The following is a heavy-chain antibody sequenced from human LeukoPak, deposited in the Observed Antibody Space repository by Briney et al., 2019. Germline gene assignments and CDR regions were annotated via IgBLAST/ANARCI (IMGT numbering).Heavy chain of an antibody. Sequence: GGSLRLSCAASGFTFSSYWMSWVRQAPGKGLEWVANIKQDGSEKYYVDSVKGRFTISRDNAKNSLYLQMNSLRAEDTAVYYCARGEAYCSSTSCRAFVIWGQGTMVTVSS. CDR1: GFTFSSYW. CDR3: ARGEAYCSSTSCRAFVI. CDR2: IKQDGSEK. J-gene: IGHJ3*02. V-gene: IGHV3-7*03. D-gene: IGHD2-2*01.